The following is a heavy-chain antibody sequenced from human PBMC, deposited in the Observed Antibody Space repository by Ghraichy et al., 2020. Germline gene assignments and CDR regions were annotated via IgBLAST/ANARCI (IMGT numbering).Heavy chain of an antibody. D-gene: IGHD3-16*01. J-gene: IGHJ6*02. Sequence: SQTLSLTCIISGGSIDSSSYYWGWIRQPPWKGLEWIGDIYYSGTTYYNPSLKSRATISVDTSKNQLSLKLTSVTAADTAVYYCTRPFGASPYAYYYGVDVWGHGTTVTVSS. V-gene: IGHV4-39*01. CDR2: IYYSGTT. CDR3: TRPFGASPYAYYYGVDV. CDR1: GGSIDSSSYY.